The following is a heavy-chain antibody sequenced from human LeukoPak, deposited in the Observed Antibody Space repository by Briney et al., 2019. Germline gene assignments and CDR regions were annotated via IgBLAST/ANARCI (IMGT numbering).Heavy chain of an antibody. Sequence: GGTLRLSCAASGFTFSSYGMSWVRQAPGKGLEWVSAISGSGGSTYYADSVKGRFTISSDNSKNTLYLQMNSLRAEDTAVYYCAKSITSPVTTTDWFDPWGQGTLVTVSS. CDR3: AKSITSPVTTTDWFDP. CDR2: ISGSGGST. J-gene: IGHJ5*02. V-gene: IGHV3-23*01. CDR1: GFTFSSYG. D-gene: IGHD4-17*01.